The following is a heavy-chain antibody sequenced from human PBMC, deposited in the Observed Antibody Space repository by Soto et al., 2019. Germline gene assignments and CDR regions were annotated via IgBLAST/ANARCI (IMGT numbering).Heavy chain of an antibody. Sequence: PSETLSLTCTVSGGSISSGGYYWSWIRQHPGKGLEWIGYIYYSGSTYYNPSLKSRVTISVDTSKNQFSLKLSSVTAADTAVYYCARGGSSSWSLYYYYGMDVWGQGTTVTVSS. CDR3: ARGGSSSWSLYYYYGMDV. D-gene: IGHD6-13*01. CDR1: GGSISSGGYY. J-gene: IGHJ6*02. V-gene: IGHV4-31*03. CDR2: IYYSGST.